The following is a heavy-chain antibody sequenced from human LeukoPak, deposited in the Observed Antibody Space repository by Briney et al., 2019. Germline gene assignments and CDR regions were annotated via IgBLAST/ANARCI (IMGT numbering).Heavy chain of an antibody. Sequence: AESLKISCQGSGNSINNYWIRWVRQMPREGLEWMAIIYAADSDTRYSPSFQGQVALSVDKSISTVYLQWSSLKASDTAVYYCARHLRGLDLWGQGTLVTVSS. D-gene: IGHD3-10*01. J-gene: IGHJ5*02. CDR1: GNSINNYW. V-gene: IGHV5-51*01. CDR3: ARHLRGLDL. CDR2: IYAADSDT.